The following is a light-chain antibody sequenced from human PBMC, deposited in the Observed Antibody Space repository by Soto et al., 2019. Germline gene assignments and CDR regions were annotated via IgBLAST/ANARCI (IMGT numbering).Light chain of an antibody. Sequence: DIPMTQSPSTLSASVGDRVTITCRASQSISSWLAWYRQKPGKAPKLLIYHASSLKSGVPSRFSGSGSGTEFTLTISSLQPDDFATYYCQQYNSYSYTFGQGTKLEIK. V-gene: IGKV1-5*01. J-gene: IGKJ2*01. CDR3: QQYNSYSYT. CDR1: QSISSW. CDR2: HAS.